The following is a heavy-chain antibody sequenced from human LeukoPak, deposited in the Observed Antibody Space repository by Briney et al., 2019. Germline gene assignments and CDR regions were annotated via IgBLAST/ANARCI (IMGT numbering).Heavy chain of an antibody. J-gene: IGHJ4*02. CDR3: ARKNSSSGSYIYFGY. CDR2: IYPGESDT. V-gene: IGHV5-51*01. D-gene: IGHD3-10*01. CDR1: GYSFTSYW. Sequence: GQSLQISCKGSGYSFTSYWIGWVRQMPVKGLEWMGIIYPGESDTRYSPSFQGQATISAAKSISTAYLQWSSLKASQNAMSYCARKNSSSGSYIYFGYWGQGTLVTVPS.